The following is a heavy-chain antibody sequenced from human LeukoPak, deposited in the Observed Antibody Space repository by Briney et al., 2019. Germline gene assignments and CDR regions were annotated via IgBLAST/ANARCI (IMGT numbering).Heavy chain of an antibody. V-gene: IGHV4-59*11. CDR1: GDSISSHL. D-gene: IGHD3-16*01. J-gene: IGHJ3*01. CDR2: VSYSAYT. Sequence: SEALSLTRTVSGDSISSHLWSWIRRPRGKGVDRIAYVSYSAYTNYNPSLISRVAISIDTSNNHFSLKLSSVTAADTAVYYCARGGASSLPFNVWGQGTLVTVSS. CDR3: ARGGASSLPFNV.